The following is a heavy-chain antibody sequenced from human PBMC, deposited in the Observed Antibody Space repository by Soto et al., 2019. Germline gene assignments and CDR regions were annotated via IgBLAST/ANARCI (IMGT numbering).Heavy chain of an antibody. V-gene: IGHV3-21*01. CDR1: GFTFSSYS. D-gene: IGHD3-10*01. CDR2: ISSSSSYI. Sequence: EVQLVESGGGLVKPGGSLRLSCAASGFTFSSYSMNWVRQAPGKGLEWVSSISSSSSYIYYADSVKGRFTISRDNAENSLYLQMNSLRAEDTAVYYCARDLTGNFDYWGQGTLVTVSS. CDR3: ARDLTGNFDY. J-gene: IGHJ4*02.